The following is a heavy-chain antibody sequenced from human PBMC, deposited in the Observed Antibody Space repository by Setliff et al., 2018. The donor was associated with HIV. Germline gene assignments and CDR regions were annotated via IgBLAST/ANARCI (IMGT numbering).Heavy chain of an antibody. Sequence: SETLSLTCTVSGGSISSSSYYWGWIRQPSGKGLEWIGSIFHSGTTYYNSSLKSRVTISGDTSTNLFSLKVTSVTAADTAVYYCARPVSKSFYGMDVWGPGTTVTV. V-gene: IGHV4-39*07. CDR1: GGSISSSSYY. CDR3: ARPVSKSFYGMDV. CDR2: IFHSGTT. J-gene: IGHJ6*02.